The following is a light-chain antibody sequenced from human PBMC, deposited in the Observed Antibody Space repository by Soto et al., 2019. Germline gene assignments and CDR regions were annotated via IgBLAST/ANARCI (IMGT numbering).Light chain of an antibody. CDR2: DAS. CDR1: QSISRW. V-gene: IGKV1-5*01. CDR3: QQYNSYMYT. Sequence: DIQMTHSPSTLSASVGDSVTITCRASQSISRWWAWYQQRPGKAPNLLIHDASNLESGGPSRFSGSGSGTEFPLTISSLQPDDFGTHYCQQYNSYMYTFGQGTMVDI. J-gene: IGKJ2*01.